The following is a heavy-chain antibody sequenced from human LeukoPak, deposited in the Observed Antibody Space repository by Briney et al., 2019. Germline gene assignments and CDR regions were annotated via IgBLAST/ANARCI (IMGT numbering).Heavy chain of an antibody. CDR2: IYPGDSDT. J-gene: IGHJ4*02. CDR1: GYSFTSYW. Sequence: GESLKISCKGCGYSFTSYWIGWVRQMPGKGLKRMGIIYPGDSDTRYSPSFQGQVTISADKSISTAYLQWSSLKASDTAMYYCARGWDYGDDGIDYWGQGTLVTVSS. D-gene: IGHD4-17*01. V-gene: IGHV5-51*01. CDR3: ARGWDYGDDGIDY.